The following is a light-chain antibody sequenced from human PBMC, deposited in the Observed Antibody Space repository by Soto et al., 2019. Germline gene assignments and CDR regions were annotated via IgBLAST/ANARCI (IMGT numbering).Light chain of an antibody. CDR2: NAS. V-gene: IGKV3-11*01. Sequence: EIVLTQSPATLSLSPGERATLSCRASQRITTYLAWYQQKPGKAPRLLVYPASTTPTNASTRATGIPARFSGSGSGTDFSLTISSLEPEDVGIYYCQQRNNCVTFGGGTKVEIK. J-gene: IGKJ4*01. CDR1: QRITTY. CDR3: QQRNNCVT.